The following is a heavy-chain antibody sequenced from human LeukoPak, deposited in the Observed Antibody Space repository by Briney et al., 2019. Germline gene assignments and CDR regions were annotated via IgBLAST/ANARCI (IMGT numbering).Heavy chain of an antibody. CDR3: ARERSSSWYGYHYYGLDI. Sequence: PGGSLRLSCAASGFIFNAYNMYRVRQAPGKGLEWVSYISSGSDTIYYADSMKGRFTISRDNAKNSLYLQMNSLRDEDTAVYFCARERSSSWYGYHYYGLDIWGQGTTVTVSS. CDR1: GFIFNAYN. J-gene: IGHJ6*02. V-gene: IGHV3-48*02. D-gene: IGHD6-13*01. CDR2: ISSGSDTI.